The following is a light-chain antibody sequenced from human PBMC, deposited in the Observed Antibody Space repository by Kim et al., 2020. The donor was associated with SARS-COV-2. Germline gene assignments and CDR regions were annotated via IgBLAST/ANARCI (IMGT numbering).Light chain of an antibody. V-gene: IGLV2-14*01. J-gene: IGLJ1*01. CDR3: SSYTTTAAFV. Sequence: QSALTQPASVSGSPGQSVTIPCTGSSSDVGAYNYVSWFQQHPDKAPKLTIYDVNKRPSGISDRFSGSKSGNTASLTISGLQAEDEADYYCSSYTTTAAFVFGTGTKVTVL. CDR2: DVN. CDR1: SSDVGAYNY.